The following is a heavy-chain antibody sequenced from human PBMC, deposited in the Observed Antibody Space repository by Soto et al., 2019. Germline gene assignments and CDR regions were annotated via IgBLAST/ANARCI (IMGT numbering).Heavy chain of an antibody. V-gene: IGHV4-30-2*01. CDR2: IFHSGSA. CDR3: ARSLALGRLNY. J-gene: IGHJ4*02. CDR1: GGSITSGGYS. Sequence: PSETLSLTCAVSGGSITSGGYSWSWIRQPPGKGLEWIGYIFHSGSAYYNPSLKSRVTISVDRSENQFSLNLRSVTAADTAVYYCARSLALGRLNYWGQGTLVTVSS. D-gene: IGHD1-26*01.